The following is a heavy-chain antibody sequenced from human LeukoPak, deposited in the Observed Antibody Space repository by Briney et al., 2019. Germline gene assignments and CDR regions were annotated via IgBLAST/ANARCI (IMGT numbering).Heavy chain of an antibody. CDR2: IYYTGST. V-gene: IGHV4-59*01. D-gene: IGHD3-3*01. Sequence: SETLSLTCTVSGGSISSYYWTWIRQPPGKGLEWIGYIYYTGSTNYNPSLKSRVTISVDTSKNQFSLKLSPVTAADTAVYYCAWSSDFRYYYYYMDVWGKGTTVTVSS. J-gene: IGHJ6*03. CDR1: GGSISSYY. CDR3: AWSSDFRYYYYYMDV.